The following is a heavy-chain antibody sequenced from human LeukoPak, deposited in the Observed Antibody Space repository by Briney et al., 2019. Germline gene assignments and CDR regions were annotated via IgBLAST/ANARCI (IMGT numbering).Heavy chain of an antibody. V-gene: IGHV1-2*02. CDR3: ARDNDPDWSDDAFDI. D-gene: IGHD3-9*01. CDR2: INPNSGGT. Sequence: ASVKVSCKASGYTFTGYYMHWVRQAPGQGLEWMGWINPNSGGTNYAQKFQGRVTMTRDTSVSTAYMELSRLRSDDTAVYYCARDNDPDWSDDAFDIWGQGTMVTVSS. CDR1: GYTFTGYY. J-gene: IGHJ3*02.